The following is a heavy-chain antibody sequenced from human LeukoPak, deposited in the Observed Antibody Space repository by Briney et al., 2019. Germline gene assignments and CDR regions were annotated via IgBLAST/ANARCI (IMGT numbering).Heavy chain of an antibody. CDR1: GFTFSSYA. Sequence: GGSLRLSCAASGFTFSSYAMSWVRQAPGKGLEWVSAISGSGGSTYYADSVKGRFTISRDNSKNTLYLQMNSLRAEDTAVYYCAKEGTGDTYYYDSSGYYYDYWGQGTLSPSPQ. CDR2: ISGSGGST. CDR3: AKEGTGDTYYYDSSGYYYDY. J-gene: IGHJ4*02. D-gene: IGHD3-22*01. V-gene: IGHV3-23*01.